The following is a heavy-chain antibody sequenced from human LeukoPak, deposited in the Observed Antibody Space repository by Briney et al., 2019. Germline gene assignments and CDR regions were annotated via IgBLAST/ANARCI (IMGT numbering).Heavy chain of an antibody. V-gene: IGHV1-18*01. CDR2: ISGYNDNT. J-gene: IGHJ6*03. CDR3: ARVPAAGEYYYYYYYMDV. D-gene: IGHD2-2*01. CDR1: GYTFTSYG. Sequence: GPVKVSCKASGYTFTSYGISWVRQAPGQGLEWMGWISGYNDNTNYAQKLQGRVTMTTDTSTSTAYMELRSLRSDDTAVYYCARVPAAGEYYYYYYYMDVWGKGTTVTISS.